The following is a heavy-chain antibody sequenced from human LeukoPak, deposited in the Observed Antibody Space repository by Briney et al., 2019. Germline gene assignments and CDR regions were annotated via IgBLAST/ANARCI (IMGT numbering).Heavy chain of an antibody. CDR1: RFTVSSDY. Sequence: PGVSVILSCAASRFTVSSDYMNLARQAPGKGLEWVSVIYSGGSTFYADSVEGRFTISRDNSNNTLHLQMNSLRAEDTAMYYCAREYYDNSGGVDAFDIWSPGTMVTVSS. V-gene: IGHV3-53*01. J-gene: IGHJ3*02. CDR3: AREYYDNSGGVDAFDI. D-gene: IGHD3-22*01. CDR2: IYSGGST.